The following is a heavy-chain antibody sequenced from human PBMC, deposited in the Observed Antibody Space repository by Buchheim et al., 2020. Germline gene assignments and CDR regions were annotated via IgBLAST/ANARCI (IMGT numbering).Heavy chain of an antibody. CDR3: ARGSGTSLEYYYYAMDV. Sequence: QVQLVESGGGVVQPGRSLRLSCVASGFTFSNIAMHWVRQAPGKGLEWVAVISYDGSNMYYADSVKGRFTISRDNSNNKLYVRMNSLRAEDTAVYYCARGSGTSLEYYYYAMDVWGQGTT. CDR2: ISYDGSNM. CDR1: GFTFSNIA. J-gene: IGHJ6*02. V-gene: IGHV3-30-3*01.